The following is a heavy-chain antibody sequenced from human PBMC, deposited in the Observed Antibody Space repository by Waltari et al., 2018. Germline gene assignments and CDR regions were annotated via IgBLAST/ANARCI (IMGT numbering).Heavy chain of an antibody. Sequence: QVQLVQSGAEVKKPGASVKVSCKASGYTFTSYDINWVRQATGQGLEWMGWMNPNSGNTGYAQKFQGRVTITRNTSISTAYMELSSLRSEDTAVYYCARGEYDYIWGSYRYTERHYYYGMDVWGQGTTVTVSS. J-gene: IGHJ6*02. CDR1: GYTFTSYD. V-gene: IGHV1-8*03. CDR3: ARGEYDYIWGSYRYTERHYYYGMDV. CDR2: MNPNSGNT. D-gene: IGHD3-16*02.